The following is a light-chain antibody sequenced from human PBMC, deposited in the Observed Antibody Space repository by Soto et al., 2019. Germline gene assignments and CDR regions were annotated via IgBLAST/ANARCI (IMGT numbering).Light chain of an antibody. Sequence: DIVMTQSPLSLTVTPGEPASISCRSSQSLLHSNGYKYLDWYLQKPGQSPHLLIYLGSNRASGVPDRFSGSGSGPDFTLKISRVEAEDVGVSYCMQALQTPLTFGQGTKLEIK. CDR1: QSLLHSNGYKY. J-gene: IGKJ2*01. V-gene: IGKV2-28*01. CDR2: LGS. CDR3: MQALQTPLT.